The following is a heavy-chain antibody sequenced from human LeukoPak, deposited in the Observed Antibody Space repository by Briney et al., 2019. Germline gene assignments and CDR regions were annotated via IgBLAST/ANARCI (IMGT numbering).Heavy chain of an antibody. Sequence: PSETLSLTCPVSGGSISSSSYYWGWIRQPPGKGLEWIGSIYYSGSTYYNPSLKSRVTISVDTSKNQFSLKLSSVTAADTAVYYCARHGYGSGSYYTLSYYYYGMDVWGQGTTVTVSS. CDR1: GGSISSSSYY. V-gene: IGHV4-39*01. CDR3: ARHGYGSGSYYTLSYYYYGMDV. D-gene: IGHD3-10*01. CDR2: IYYSGST. J-gene: IGHJ6*02.